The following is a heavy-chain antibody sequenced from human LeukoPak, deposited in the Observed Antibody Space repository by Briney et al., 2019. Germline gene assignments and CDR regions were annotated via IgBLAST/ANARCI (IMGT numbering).Heavy chain of an antibody. J-gene: IGHJ4*02. CDR1: GYTFTSYW. Sequence: GESLKISCKGSGYTFTSYWIGWVRQMPGKGLEYMGIIDPGDSDTRYSPSFQGQVTISVDRSSSTAYLQWSRLKASDTAMYYCATHPGGLQSGFDNWGQGTLVTVSS. CDR3: ATHPGGLQSGFDN. V-gene: IGHV5-51*01. D-gene: IGHD5-24*01. CDR2: IDPGDSDT.